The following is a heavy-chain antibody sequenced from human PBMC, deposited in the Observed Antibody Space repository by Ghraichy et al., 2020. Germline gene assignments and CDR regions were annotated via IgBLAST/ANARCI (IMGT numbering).Heavy chain of an antibody. J-gene: IGHJ4*02. V-gene: IGHV2-5*02. CDR3: AHRHYFFRDWDYGRFDF. CDR2: IYRDNDK. CDR1: GFSFSTSGVS. Sequence: SGPTLVKPTETLTLTCTFSGFSFSTSGVSVGWIRQPPGKALEWLALIYRDNDKRYNPSLKTRLTIAKDTSKNQVVLTVTNVDPGDTAPYYCAHRHYFFRDWDYGRFDFWGQGILVTVSS. D-gene: IGHD1-7*01.